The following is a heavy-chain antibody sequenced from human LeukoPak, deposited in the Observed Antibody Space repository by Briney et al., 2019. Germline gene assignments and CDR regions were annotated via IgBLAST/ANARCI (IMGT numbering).Heavy chain of an antibody. CDR3: ARDLTNYYDSPGAFDY. CDR2: SSSVSSTK. J-gene: IGHJ4*02. V-gene: IGHV3-48*04. D-gene: IGHD3-22*01. CDR1: GFTFSTYS. Sequence: PGGSLRLSCAASGFTFSTYSMNWVRQAPGKGLEWVAYSSSVSSTKYYADSVKGRFTISRDNAKNSLFLQMNSLRAEDTAVYYCARDLTNYYDSPGAFDYWGQGTLVTVPS.